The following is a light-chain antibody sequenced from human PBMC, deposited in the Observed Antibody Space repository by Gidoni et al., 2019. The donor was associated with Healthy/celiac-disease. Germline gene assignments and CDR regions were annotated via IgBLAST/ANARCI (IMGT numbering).Light chain of an antibody. Sequence: QSALTQPPSASGSPGQSVTLSCTGTSGDVGADKYVSWYQQHPGKAPKLMIYEVNKRPSGVPDRFSGSKSGNTASLTVSGLQAEDEADYYCSSYAGSNNLVFGGGTKLTVL. CDR1: SGDVGADKY. V-gene: IGLV2-8*01. J-gene: IGLJ2*01. CDR3: SSYAGSNNLV. CDR2: EVN.